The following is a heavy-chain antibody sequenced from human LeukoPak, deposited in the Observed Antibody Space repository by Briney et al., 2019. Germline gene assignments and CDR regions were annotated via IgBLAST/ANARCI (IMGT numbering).Heavy chain of an antibody. J-gene: IGHJ4*02. CDR1: GFTFSSYG. Sequence: GGSLRLSCAASGFTFSSYGMHWVRQAPGKGLEWVAVISYDGSNKYYADSVKGRFTISRDNSKNTLYLQMNSLRAEDTAVYYCAKDSHHYILTGYYTGWGQGTLVTVSS. V-gene: IGHV3-30*18. CDR2: ISYDGSNK. D-gene: IGHD3-9*01. CDR3: AKDSHHYILTGYYTG.